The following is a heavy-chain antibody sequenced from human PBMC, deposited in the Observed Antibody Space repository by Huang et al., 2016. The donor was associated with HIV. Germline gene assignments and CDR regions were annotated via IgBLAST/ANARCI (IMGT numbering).Heavy chain of an antibody. CDR1: GGSFSDSY. D-gene: IGHD2-21*01. V-gene: IGHV4-34*01. CDR2: LNYSGGT. J-gene: IGHJ6*03. CDR3: ARGWHISRRGGYMDV. Sequence: QVQLHQWGAGLLKPTETLSLTCTFDGGSFSDSYWIWIRQSPGKGLEWIGELNYSGGTKYNPSLKSRVTISGDMSRRQVSLKLTSVTAADTSVYYCARGWHISRRGGYMDVWGKGTTVIVSS.